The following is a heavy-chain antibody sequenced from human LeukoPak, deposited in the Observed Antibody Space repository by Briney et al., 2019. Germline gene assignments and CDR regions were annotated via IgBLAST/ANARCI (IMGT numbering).Heavy chain of an antibody. CDR3: ATQIYDSGGYYDFDL. D-gene: IGHD3-22*01. V-gene: IGHV4-4*02. Sequence: SSETLSLTCAVSGGSINNTNWWSWVRQPPGKGLEWIGQIYHSGSTRYNPSLKSRVTLSVDKSKTQFSLELSSVTAADTAVYYCATQIYDSGGYYDFDLWGRGTLVTVSS. J-gene: IGHJ2*01. CDR2: IYHSGST. CDR1: GGSINNTNW.